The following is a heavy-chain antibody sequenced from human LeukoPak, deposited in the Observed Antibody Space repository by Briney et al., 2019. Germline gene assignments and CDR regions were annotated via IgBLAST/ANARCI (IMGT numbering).Heavy chain of an antibody. D-gene: IGHD2-15*01. CDR3: ARVDIVVVVAATWYYFDY. V-gene: IGHV4-4*02. Sequence: SGTLSLTCAVSGGSISSSNWWSWVRQPPGKGLEWIGEIYHSGSTNYNPSLKSRVTISVDKSKNQFSLKLSSVTAADTAVYYCARVDIVVVVAATWYYFDYWGQGTLVTVSS. J-gene: IGHJ4*02. CDR2: IYHSGST. CDR1: GGSISSSNW.